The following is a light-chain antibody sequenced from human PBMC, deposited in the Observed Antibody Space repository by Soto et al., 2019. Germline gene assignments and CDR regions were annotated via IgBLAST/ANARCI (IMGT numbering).Light chain of an antibody. CDR1: QSISSW. J-gene: IGKJ1*01. CDR2: DAS. Sequence: DIQMTQSPSTLSASVGDRVTITCRSSQSISSWLAWYQQKPGEAPKLLIYDASSLESGVPSRFSGSGSGIEFTLTISSLQPDDFATYYCQQYNSYPTFGQGTKVDIK. CDR3: QQYNSYPT. V-gene: IGKV1-5*01.